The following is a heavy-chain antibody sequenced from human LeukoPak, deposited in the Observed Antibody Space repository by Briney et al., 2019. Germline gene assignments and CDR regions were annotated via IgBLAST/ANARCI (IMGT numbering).Heavy chain of an antibody. J-gene: IGHJ6*02. D-gene: IGHD6-13*01. V-gene: IGHV3-48*04. Sequence: PGGSLRLSCAASGFTFSSYSMNWVRQAPGKGLEWVSYISSSSSTIYYADSVKGRFTISRDNAKNSLYLQMNSLRAEDTALYYCAKRSSSSRVSSYYYYGMDVWGQGTTVTVSS. CDR3: AKRSSSSRVSSYYYYGMDV. CDR1: GFTFSSYS. CDR2: ISSSSSTI.